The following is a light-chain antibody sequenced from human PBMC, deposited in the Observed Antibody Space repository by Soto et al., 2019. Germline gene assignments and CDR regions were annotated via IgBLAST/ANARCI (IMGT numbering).Light chain of an antibody. CDR3: QQYNSIGT. CDR2: DAS. J-gene: IGKJ1*01. V-gene: IGKV1-5*01. Sequence: DIQITQSPSTLSASVGDRVTITCRASQSISSWLAWYQQKPGKAPKLLIYDASSLESGVSSRFSGSGSGTEFTLTISSLQPDDFATYYCQQYNSIGTFGRGTKVEIK. CDR1: QSISSW.